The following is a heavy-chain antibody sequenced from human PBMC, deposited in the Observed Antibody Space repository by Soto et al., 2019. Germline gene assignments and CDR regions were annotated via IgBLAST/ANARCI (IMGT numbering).Heavy chain of an antibody. CDR2: ISGRGAGT. Sequence: EMQLLESGGNLVQPGGSLRLSCAASGFTFSSYAMSWVRQAPGKGLEWVSTISGRGAGTYYADSVKGRFTFSRDNTRNSLYLQMNSLRDEDTALYYCVRYCSTTLCNGVATRTFDYWGQGTLVTVSS. V-gene: IGHV3-23*01. CDR3: VRYCSTTLCNGVATRTFDY. J-gene: IGHJ4*02. CDR1: GFTFSSYA. D-gene: IGHD2-2*01.